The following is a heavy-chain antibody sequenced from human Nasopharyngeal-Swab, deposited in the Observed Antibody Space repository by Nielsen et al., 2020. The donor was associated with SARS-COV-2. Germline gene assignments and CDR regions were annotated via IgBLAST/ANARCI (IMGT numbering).Heavy chain of an antibody. J-gene: IGHJ6*03. CDR1: GFTFSSYA. V-gene: IGHV3-23*01. CDR2: ISGSGGST. CDR3: ARDVVVETYYYYYMDV. Sequence: GESLKISCAASGFTFSSYAMSWVRQAPGKGLEWVSAISGSGGSTYYADSVKGRFTISRDNSKNTLYLQMNSLRAEDTAVYYCARDVVVETYYYYYMDVWGKGTTVTVSS. D-gene: IGHD2-2*01.